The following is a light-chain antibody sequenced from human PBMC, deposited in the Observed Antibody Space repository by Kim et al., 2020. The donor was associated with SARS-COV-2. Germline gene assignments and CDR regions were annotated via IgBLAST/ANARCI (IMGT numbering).Light chain of an antibody. J-gene: IGKJ1*01. CDR3: QQYYNNAWT. Sequence: DIQMTQSPSSLSASVGDRVTITCRASQSISTLLAWYQQKPGKAPNLLIYEASSLESGVPSRFSGIGSGTEFTLTISSLQPDDFATYYCQQYYNNAWTFGQGTKVDIK. V-gene: IGKV1-5*03. CDR2: EAS. CDR1: QSISTL.